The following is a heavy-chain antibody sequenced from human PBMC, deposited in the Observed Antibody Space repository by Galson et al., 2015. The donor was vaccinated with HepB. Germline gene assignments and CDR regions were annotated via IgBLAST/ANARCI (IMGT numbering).Heavy chain of an antibody. CDR1: GYTFTSYD. V-gene: IGHV1-8*01. D-gene: IGHD6-13*01. Sequence: SVKVSCKASGYTFTSYDINWVRQATGQGLEWMGWMNPNSGNTGYAQKFQGRVTMTRNTSISTAYMELSSLRSEDTAVYYCARGGSSSWCLYYYYYYMDVWGKGTTVTASS. J-gene: IGHJ6*03. CDR3: ARGGSSSWCLYYYYYYMDV. CDR2: MNPNSGNT.